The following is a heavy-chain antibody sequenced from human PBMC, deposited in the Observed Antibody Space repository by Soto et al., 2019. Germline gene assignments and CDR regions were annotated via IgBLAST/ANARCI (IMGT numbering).Heavy chain of an antibody. J-gene: IGHJ6*02. CDR3: ARAFRGYRYFGYYGMDV. CDR1: GFTFSSYG. D-gene: IGHD5-18*01. V-gene: IGHV3-33*01. CDR2: IWYDGSNK. Sequence: QVQLVESGGGVVQPGRSLRLSCAASGFTFSSYGMHWVRQSPGKGLEWVAVIWYDGSNKYYADSVKGRFTISRDNSKNTLYLHMNSLSAQDTAVYYGARAFRGYRYFGYYGMDVWGQGTTVPVS.